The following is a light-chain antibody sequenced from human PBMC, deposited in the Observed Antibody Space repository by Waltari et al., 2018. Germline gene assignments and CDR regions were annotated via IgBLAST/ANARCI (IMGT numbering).Light chain of an antibody. CDR1: QSVSSN. CDR2: GAS. CDR3: QQYNNWPRT. Sequence: EIVMTQSPDTLSVSTGERATLSCRASQSVSSNLAWYQQKPGQAPRLLIYGASTRATGIPARFSGSGSGTEFTLTISSLQSEDFAVYYCQQYNNWPRTFGQGAKVEIK. V-gene: IGKV3-15*01. J-gene: IGKJ1*01.